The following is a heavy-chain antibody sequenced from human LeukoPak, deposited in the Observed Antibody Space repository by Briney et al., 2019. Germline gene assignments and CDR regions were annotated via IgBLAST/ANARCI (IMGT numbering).Heavy chain of an antibody. V-gene: IGHV3-33*01. CDR2: LWYDGSNK. CDR3: SRGIARYDSIVDY. CDR1: GFTFSSYA. D-gene: IGHD5-12*01. Sequence: GGSLRLSCAASGFTFSSYAMHWVRQAPGKGLEWVAVLWYDGSNKYYADSVKGRFTISRDNSKNTLYLQMNSLRVEDTAVYYCSRGIARYDSIVDYWGQGTLVTVSS. J-gene: IGHJ4*02.